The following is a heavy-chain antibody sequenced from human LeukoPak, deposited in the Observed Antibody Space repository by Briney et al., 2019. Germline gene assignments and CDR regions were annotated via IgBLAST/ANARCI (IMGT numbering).Heavy chain of an antibody. V-gene: IGHV3-7*01. CDR2: IDQDGSSK. J-gene: IGHJ4*02. Sequence: TGGSLRLSCAASGFTLSSYWMSWVRQAPGKGLEWVANIDQDGSSKHYVDSVKGRFTISRDDAKNSLYLQMNSLRAEDTAVYYCARDLFSGSYYEDFWGQGTLVTVSS. CDR1: GFTLSSYW. D-gene: IGHD1-26*01. CDR3: ARDLFSGSYYEDF.